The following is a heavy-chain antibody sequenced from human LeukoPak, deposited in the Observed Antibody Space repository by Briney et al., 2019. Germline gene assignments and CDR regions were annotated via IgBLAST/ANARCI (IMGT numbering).Heavy chain of an antibody. J-gene: IGHJ4*02. Sequence: GGSLRLSRAASGFTFYSYAMTWVRQAPGKGLEWVAVISYDGSNKYYVDSVKGRFTISRDNSKNTLYLQMNSLRAEDTAVYYCAKVFRGIAAVGKGGDFDNWGQGTLVTVSS. V-gene: IGHV3-30*18. D-gene: IGHD6-13*01. CDR3: AKVFRGIAAVGKGGDFDN. CDR2: ISYDGSNK. CDR1: GFTFYSYA.